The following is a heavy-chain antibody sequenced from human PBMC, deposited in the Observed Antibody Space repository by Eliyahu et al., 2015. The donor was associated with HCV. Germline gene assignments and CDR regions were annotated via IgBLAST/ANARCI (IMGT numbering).Heavy chain of an antibody. CDR3: IRSLRTRTGTVTTYRGEY. D-gene: IGHD4-17*01. J-gene: IGHJ4*02. Sequence: EVQLVESGGSLVQPGRSLXLSCTTSGFTFGDXALTWVRQVPGKGLEWVGVIRSKAYSGTIDYAASVKGRFTISRDDSKSIAYLQMNSLKTEDTAVYYCIRSLRTRTGTVTTYRGEYWGQGTLVTVSS. CDR2: IRSKAYSGTI. V-gene: IGHV3-49*04. CDR1: GFTFGDXA.